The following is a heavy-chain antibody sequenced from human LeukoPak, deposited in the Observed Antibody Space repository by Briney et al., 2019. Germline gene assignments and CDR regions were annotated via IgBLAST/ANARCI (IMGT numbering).Heavy chain of an antibody. CDR3: ATLAAGSLDY. CDR1: GVTIRSYG. V-gene: IGHV3-30*02. CDR2: IRSDGSNR. D-gene: IGHD3-10*01. J-gene: IGHJ4*02. Sequence: GGSLKLSCAASGVTIRSYGVHWVRQAPGKGLEWLAYIRSDGSNRYYADSVKGRFTISRDNSKNTLYLQMNSLRAEDTAVYYCATLAAGSLDYWGQGNLVTVAS.